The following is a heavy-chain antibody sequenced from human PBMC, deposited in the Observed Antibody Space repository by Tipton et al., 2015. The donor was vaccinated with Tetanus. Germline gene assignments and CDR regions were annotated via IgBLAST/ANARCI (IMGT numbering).Heavy chain of an antibody. CDR1: GGSISSGVYY. Sequence: TLSLTCTVSGGSISSGVYYWSWIRQPPGKELEWIGYIYYSGGTNYNPSLKSRVTISVDTSKNQFSLRLNSVSAADTAVYYCARGAIFGVLTYRAFDIWGQGTMVTVSS. J-gene: IGHJ3*02. D-gene: IGHD3-3*01. CDR2: IYYSGGT. CDR3: ARGAIFGVLTYRAFDI. V-gene: IGHV4-61*08.